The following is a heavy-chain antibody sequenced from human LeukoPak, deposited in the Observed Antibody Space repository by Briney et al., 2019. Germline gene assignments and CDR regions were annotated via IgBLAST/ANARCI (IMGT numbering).Heavy chain of an antibody. Sequence: GGSLRLSCAASGFTFSGYGIHWVRQAPGKGLEWVAVISYDGSNKYYADSVKGRFTISRDKSKNTLDLQMNSLRAEDTAVYYCAKDGSITAAGGFDPWGQGTLVTVSS. V-gene: IGHV3-30*18. D-gene: IGHD6-13*01. J-gene: IGHJ5*02. CDR1: GFTFSGYG. CDR2: ISYDGSNK. CDR3: AKDGSITAAGGFDP.